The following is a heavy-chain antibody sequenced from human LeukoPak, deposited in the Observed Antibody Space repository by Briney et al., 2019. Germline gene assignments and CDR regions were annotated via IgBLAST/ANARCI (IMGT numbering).Heavy chain of an antibody. CDR1: GFTFSSYA. CDR3: ARDDRYDSSATVGDAFDI. Sequence: GGSLRLSCAASGFTFSSYALHWVRQAPGKGLEWVAVISYDGSNKYYADSVKGRFTISRDNSKNTLYLQMNSLRAEDTAVYYCARDDRYDSSATVGDAFDIWGQGTMVTVSS. D-gene: IGHD3-22*01. CDR2: ISYDGSNK. V-gene: IGHV3-30-3*01. J-gene: IGHJ3*02.